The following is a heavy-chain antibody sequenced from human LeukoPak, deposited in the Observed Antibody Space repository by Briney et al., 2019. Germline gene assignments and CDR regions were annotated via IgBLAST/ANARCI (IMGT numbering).Heavy chain of an antibody. D-gene: IGHD2-2*01. J-gene: IGHJ6*03. CDR1: GGSISSGGYY. V-gene: IGHV4-31*03. Sequence: SQTLSLTCTVSGGSISSGGYYWSWIRQHPGKGLEWIGYIYYSGSTYYNPSLKSRVTLSVDTPKNQFSLKLSSGTAADTAVYYCARVAYQLHYYYYYMDVWGKGTTVTVS. CDR3: ARVAYQLHYYYYYMDV. CDR2: IYYSGST.